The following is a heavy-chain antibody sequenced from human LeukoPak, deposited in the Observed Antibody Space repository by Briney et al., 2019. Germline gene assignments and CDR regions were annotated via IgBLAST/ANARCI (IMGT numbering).Heavy chain of an antibody. Sequence: SVKVSCKASGGTFSSYAISWVRQAPGQGLEWMGGIIPIFGTANYAQKFQGRVTITADKSTSTAYMELSSLRSEDTAVYYCARKGYFDWSTGFDPWGQGTLVTVSS. CDR1: GGTFSSYA. V-gene: IGHV1-69*06. CDR2: IIPIFGTA. CDR3: ARKGYFDWSTGFDP. J-gene: IGHJ5*02. D-gene: IGHD3-9*01.